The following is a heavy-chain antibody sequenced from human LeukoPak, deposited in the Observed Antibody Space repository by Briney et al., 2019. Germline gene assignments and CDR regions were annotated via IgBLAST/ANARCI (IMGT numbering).Heavy chain of an antibody. CDR1: GGSFSGYY. D-gene: IGHD6-6*01. V-gene: IGHV4-34*01. J-gene: IGHJ5*02. Sequence: SETLSLTCAVYGGSFSGYYWSWIRQPPGKGLEWIGEINHSGSTNYNPSLKSRVTISVDSSTNQFSLKLRSVTAADTAVYYCARGDTFHSKHKARGWFDPWGQGTLVTVSS. CDR2: INHSGST. CDR3: ARGDTFHSKHKARGWFDP.